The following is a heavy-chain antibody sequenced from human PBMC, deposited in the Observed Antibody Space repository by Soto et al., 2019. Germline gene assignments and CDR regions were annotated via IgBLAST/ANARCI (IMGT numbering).Heavy chain of an antibody. V-gene: IGHV4-59*01. CDR3: ARYYDSSGYYYSGWFDP. CDR2: IYYSGST. D-gene: IGHD3-22*01. Sequence: QVQLQESGPGLVKPSETLSLTCTVSGGSISSYYWSWIRQPPGKGLEWIGYIYYSGSTNYNPSLQSRVNISVDTSKNQYSLKLSSVTAADTAVYYCARYYDSSGYYYSGWFDPWGQGTLVTVSS. CDR1: GGSISSYY. J-gene: IGHJ5*02.